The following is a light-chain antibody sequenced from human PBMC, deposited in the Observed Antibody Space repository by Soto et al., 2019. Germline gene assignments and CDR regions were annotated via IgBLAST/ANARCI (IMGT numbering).Light chain of an antibody. Sequence: ALTQPASVSGSPEESITVSCFGSISDIGSHNYVSWYRQYPGEAPRLLIYEVHYRPSGVSSRFSGSKSGNTASLTTSGLQAADEADYYCASYLTTSPLEVFGTGTKVTVL. CDR2: EVH. J-gene: IGLJ1*01. CDR3: ASYLTTSPLEV. V-gene: IGLV2-14*01. CDR1: ISDIGSHNY.